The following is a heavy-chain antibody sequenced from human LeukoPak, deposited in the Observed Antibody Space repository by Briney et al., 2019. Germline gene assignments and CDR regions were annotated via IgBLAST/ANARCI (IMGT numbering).Heavy chain of an antibody. CDR1: GFTFSSYS. CDR3: ARALEYSSPYFDY. D-gene: IGHD6-6*01. V-gene: IGHV3-48*01. J-gene: IGHJ4*02. Sequence: GGSLRLSCAASGFTFSSYSINWVRQTPEKGLEWVSYISSGSSNKYYADSVKGRFTISRDNAKNSLFLQMNSLRVEDTAVYYCARALEYSSPYFDYWGQGTLVTVSS. CDR2: ISSGSSNK.